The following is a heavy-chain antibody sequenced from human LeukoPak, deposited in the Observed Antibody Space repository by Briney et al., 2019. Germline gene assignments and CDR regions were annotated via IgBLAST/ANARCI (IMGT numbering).Heavy chain of an antibody. V-gene: IGHV3-74*01. Sequence: PGGSLRLSCAASGWMHWVRQVPGKGLVWVSGINHYGTGTYYADSVKGRFTISRDNAKNTVYLQMNSLSAEDTAVYYCASVFDSWGQGFLVTVSS. J-gene: IGHJ4*02. CDR3: ASVFDS. CDR2: INHYGTGT. CDR1: GW.